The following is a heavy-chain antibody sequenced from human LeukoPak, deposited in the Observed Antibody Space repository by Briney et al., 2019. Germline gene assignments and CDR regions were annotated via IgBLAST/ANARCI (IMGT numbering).Heavy chain of an antibody. V-gene: IGHV5-10-1*01. CDR1: GYIFTSYW. CDR2: IDPSGSYT. Sequence: GESLKISCKGSGYIFTSYWISWVRQLPGKGLEWMGRIDPSGSYTNYSPSFQGHVTISADKSISTAYLQWSSLKASDTAMYYCARQQKESGSSGIDYWGQGTLVTVSS. D-gene: IGHD1-26*01. CDR3: ARQQKESGSSGIDY. J-gene: IGHJ4*02.